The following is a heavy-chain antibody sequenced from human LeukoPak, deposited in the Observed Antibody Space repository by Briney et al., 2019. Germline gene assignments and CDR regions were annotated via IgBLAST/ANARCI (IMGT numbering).Heavy chain of an antibody. J-gene: IGHJ4*02. CDR2: ISGSGGRT. D-gene: IGHD2-2*01. Sequence: GGSLRLSCAASGFTFSSYWMSWVRQAPGKGLEWVSAISGSGGRTYYADSVKGRFTISRDNSKNTLYLQMNSLRAEDTVVYYCAKVESPAVMGYFDYWGQGTLVTVSS. CDR3: AKVESPAVMGYFDY. CDR1: GFTFSSYW. V-gene: IGHV3-23*01.